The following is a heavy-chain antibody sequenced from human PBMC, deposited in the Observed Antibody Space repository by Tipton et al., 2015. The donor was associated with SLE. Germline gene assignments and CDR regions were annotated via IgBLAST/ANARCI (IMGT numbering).Heavy chain of an antibody. CDR1: GGSISSSSYY. Sequence: TLSLTCTVSGGSISSSSYYWGWIRQPPGKGLEWIGSIYYSGSTNYNPSLKSRVTISVDTSKNQFSLKLSSVTAADTAVYYCATLHSGYDYYYYGMDVWGQGTTVTVSS. V-gene: IGHV4-39*07. D-gene: IGHD5-12*01. J-gene: IGHJ6*02. CDR3: ATLHSGYDYYYYGMDV. CDR2: IYYSGST.